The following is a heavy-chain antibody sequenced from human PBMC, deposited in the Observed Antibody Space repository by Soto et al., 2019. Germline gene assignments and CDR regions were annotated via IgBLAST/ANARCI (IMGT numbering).Heavy chain of an antibody. J-gene: IGHJ4*02. CDR3: ASQRSFYHF. CDR2: IVPVFGRP. CDR1: GGSFSNLG. D-gene: IGHD1-1*01. V-gene: IGHV1-69*13. Sequence: ASVKVSCKASGGSFSNLGMSWVRQAPGQGLEWMGGIVPVFGRPNYAQRFRGRLTITADESKSTGYMELISLRSDDTAVYYRASQRSFYHFWGQETKLSIST.